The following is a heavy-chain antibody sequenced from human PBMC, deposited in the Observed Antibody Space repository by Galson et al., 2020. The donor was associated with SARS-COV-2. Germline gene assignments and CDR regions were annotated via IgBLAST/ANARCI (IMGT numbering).Heavy chain of an antibody. J-gene: IGHJ4*02. CDR3: ARLRITMIVVVITPSYFDY. Sequence: SETLSLTCTVSGGSISSSSYYWGWIRQPPGKGLEWIESIYYSGSTYYNPSLKSRVTISVDTSKNQFSLKLSSVTAADTAVYYCARLRITMIVVVITPSYFDYWGQGTLVTVSS. CDR1: GGSISSSSYY. CDR2: IYYSGST. V-gene: IGHV4-39*01. D-gene: IGHD3-22*01.